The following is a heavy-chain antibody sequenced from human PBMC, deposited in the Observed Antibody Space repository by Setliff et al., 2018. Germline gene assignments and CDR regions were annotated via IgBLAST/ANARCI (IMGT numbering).Heavy chain of an antibody. D-gene: IGHD3-3*01. Sequence: SETLSLTCAVSGFSISSGYYWGWIRQPPGKGLEWIVNIHHSGKAYYNPSLKSRVTISVDTSKNQFSLTLSSVTAADTAVYYCARMSGFLYMDVWGKGTTVTVSS. CDR1: GFSISSGYY. V-gene: IGHV4-38-2*01. CDR3: ARMSGFLYMDV. J-gene: IGHJ6*03. CDR2: IHHSGKA.